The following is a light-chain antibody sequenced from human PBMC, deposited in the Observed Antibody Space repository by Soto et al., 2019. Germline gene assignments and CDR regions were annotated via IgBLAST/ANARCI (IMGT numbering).Light chain of an antibody. CDR2: GNS. CDR1: SYNIGAGYD. Sequence: QAVVTQPPSVSGAPGQRVTISCTGSSYNIGAGYDVHWYQQLPGTAPKLLIYGNSNRPSGVPDRFSGSKSGTSASLAITGLQAEDEADYYCQSYDSSLSGWVFGRGTKLTVL. V-gene: IGLV1-40*01. CDR3: QSYDSSLSGWV. J-gene: IGLJ3*02.